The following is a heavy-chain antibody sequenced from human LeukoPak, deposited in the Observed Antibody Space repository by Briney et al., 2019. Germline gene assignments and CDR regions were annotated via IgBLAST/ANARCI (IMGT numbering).Heavy chain of an antibody. D-gene: IGHD2-21*02. CDR3: ARHGRHGDHDY. V-gene: IGHV4-39*01. Sequence: SETLSLTCTVSGGSISSISFYWGWIRQPPGKGLEWIGSIYYSGSTYYNPSLKSRVTISVDTSKNQFSLKLTSVTAADTAVYYCARHGRHGDHDYWGQGTRVTVSS. CDR2: IYYSGST. J-gene: IGHJ4*02. CDR1: GGSISSISFY.